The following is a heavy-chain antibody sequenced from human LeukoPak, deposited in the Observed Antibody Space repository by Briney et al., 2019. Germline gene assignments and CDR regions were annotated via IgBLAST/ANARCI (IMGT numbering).Heavy chain of an antibody. CDR1: GYSFTSYW. J-gene: IGHJ3*02. Sequence: RGESLKISCKGSGYSFTSYWIGWVRQMPGKGLEWMGIIYPGDSDTRYSPSFQGQVTISADKSISTAYLQWSSLKASDTAMYYCARTRITIVGVVIPPDALDIWGQGTMVTVSS. V-gene: IGHV5-51*01. D-gene: IGHD3-3*01. CDR3: ARTRITIVGVVIPPDALDI. CDR2: IYPGDSDT.